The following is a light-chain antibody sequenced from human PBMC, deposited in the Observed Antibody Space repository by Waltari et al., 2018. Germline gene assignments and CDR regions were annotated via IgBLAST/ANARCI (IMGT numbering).Light chain of an antibody. V-gene: IGKV1-39*01. CDR3: QQSYAFPRT. CDR2: VVS. J-gene: IGKJ1*01. Sequence: DIQMTQSPSSLSASVGDRVTITCRASQSISNYLNWYQQKPGKVPKLLMYVVSGLQSGVPSRFSGSGSGTDFTLTISSLQPEDFATYYCQQSYAFPRTFGQGTKVEVK. CDR1: QSISNY.